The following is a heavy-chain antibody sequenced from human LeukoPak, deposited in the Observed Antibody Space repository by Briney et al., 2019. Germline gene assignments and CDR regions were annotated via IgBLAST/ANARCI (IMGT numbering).Heavy chain of an antibody. CDR1: GFTVSSNY. J-gene: IGHJ4*02. V-gene: IGHV3-66*04. D-gene: IGHD5-24*01. CDR2: IYSGGST. Sequence: GGSLRLSCAASGFTVSSNYMSWVRQAPGKGLEWVSVIYSGGSTYYADSVKGRFTISRDNSKNTLYLQMNSLRAEDTAVYYCARPIRDGYNYFYYWGQGTLVTVSS. CDR3: ARPIRDGYNYFYY.